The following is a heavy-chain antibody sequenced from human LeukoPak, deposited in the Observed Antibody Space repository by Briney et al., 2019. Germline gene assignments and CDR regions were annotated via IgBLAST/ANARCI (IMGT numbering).Heavy chain of an antibody. J-gene: IGHJ6*03. Sequence: ASVKLSCKASGYTFTGYYMHWVRQAPGQGLEWMGWINPNSGGTNYAQKFQGRVTMTRDTSISTAYMELSRLRSDDTAVYYCAWTYYDFWSDYYYNYMDVWGKGSTVTVSS. CDR2: INPNSGGT. D-gene: IGHD3-3*01. V-gene: IGHV1-2*02. CDR3: AWTYYDFWSDYYYNYMDV. CDR1: GYTFTGYY.